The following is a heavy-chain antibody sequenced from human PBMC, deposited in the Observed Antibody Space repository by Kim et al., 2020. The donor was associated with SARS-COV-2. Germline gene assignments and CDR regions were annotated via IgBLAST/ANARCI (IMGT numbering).Heavy chain of an antibody. D-gene: IGHD6-19*01. CDR2: ISSSSSYI. V-gene: IGHV3-21*01. J-gene: IGHJ6*02. CDR3: ARDRSFQYYYYYGMDV. CDR1: GFTFSSYS. Sequence: GGSLRLSCAASGFTFSSYSMNWVRQAPGKGLEWVSSISSSSSYIYYADSVKGRFTISRDNAKNSLYLQMNSLRAEDTAVYYCARDRSFQYYYYYGMDVWGQGTTVTVSS.